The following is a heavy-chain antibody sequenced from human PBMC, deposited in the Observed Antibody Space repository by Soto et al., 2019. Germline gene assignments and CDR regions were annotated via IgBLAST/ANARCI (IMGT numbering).Heavy chain of an antibody. J-gene: IGHJ4*02. D-gene: IGHD6-6*01. Sequence: VQLVESGGGVVQPGRSLRLSCAASGFTFSSYGMHWVRQAPGKGLEWVAVIWYDGSNKYYADSVKGRFTISRDNSKNTLYLQMNSLRAEDTAVYYCARALGGYSSSSWLFDYWGQGTLVTVSS. CDR2: IWYDGSNK. V-gene: IGHV3-33*01. CDR3: ARALGGYSSSSWLFDY. CDR1: GFTFSSYG.